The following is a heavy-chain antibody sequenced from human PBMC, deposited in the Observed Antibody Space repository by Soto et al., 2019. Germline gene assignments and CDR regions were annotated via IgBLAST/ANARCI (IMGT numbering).Heavy chain of an antibody. CDR2: IYYSGST. CDR3: ARVGGINWFDP. Sequence: SETMSLPCTVSGGSISSGGYYWSWIRQHPGKGLEWIGYIYYSGSTYYNPSLKSRVTISVDTSKNQFSLKLSSVTAADTAVYYCARVGGINWFDPWGQGTLVTVSS. D-gene: IGHD3-16*01. V-gene: IGHV4-31*03. J-gene: IGHJ5*02. CDR1: GGSISSGGYY.